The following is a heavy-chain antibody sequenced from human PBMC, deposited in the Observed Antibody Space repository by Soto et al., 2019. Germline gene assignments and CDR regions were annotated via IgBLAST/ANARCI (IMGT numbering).Heavy chain of an antibody. Sequence: QVQLVQSGAEVKKPGASVKVSCKASGYTFTSYDINWVRQATGQGLEWMGWMNPNSGNTGYAQKFHGRVTLTRNTSISTAYMELSSLRSEDTAVYYCARVHCSGGSCYWGWFDPWGQGTLVTVSS. D-gene: IGHD2-15*01. CDR3: ARVHCSGGSCYWGWFDP. CDR2: MNPNSGNT. V-gene: IGHV1-8*01. J-gene: IGHJ5*02. CDR1: GYTFTSYD.